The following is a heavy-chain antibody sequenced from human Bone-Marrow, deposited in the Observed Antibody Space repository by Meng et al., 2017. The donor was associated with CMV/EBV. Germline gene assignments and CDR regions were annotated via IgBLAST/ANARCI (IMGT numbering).Heavy chain of an antibody. V-gene: IGHV3-20*04. CDR2: INWSGVRT. Sequence: ETLSLTCAASGFTFDDYGMSWVRQAPGKGLEWVSGINWSGVRTGYADSVKGRFTISRDNSKNTLYLQMNSLRAEDTAVYYCAKPIAARGRYGMDVWGQGTTVTVSS. CDR3: AKPIAARGRYGMDV. CDR1: GFTFDDYG. D-gene: IGHD6-6*01. J-gene: IGHJ6*02.